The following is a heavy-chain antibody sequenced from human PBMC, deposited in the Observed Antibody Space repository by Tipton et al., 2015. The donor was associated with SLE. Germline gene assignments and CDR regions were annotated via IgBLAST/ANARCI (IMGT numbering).Heavy chain of an antibody. J-gene: IGHJ4*02. CDR1: GGSFSGYY. V-gene: IGHV4-34*01. CDR3: ARAFGMKQQLAHFDY. CDR2: INHSGST. Sequence: TLSLTCAVYGGSFSGYYWSWIRQPPGKGLEWIGEINHSGSTNYNPSLKSRVTISVDTSKNQFSLKLSSVTAADTAVYYCARAFGMKQQLAHFDYWGQGTLVTVSS. D-gene: IGHD6-13*01.